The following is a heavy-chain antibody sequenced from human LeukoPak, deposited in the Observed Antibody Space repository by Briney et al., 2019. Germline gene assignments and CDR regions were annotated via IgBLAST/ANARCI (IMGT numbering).Heavy chain of an antibody. V-gene: IGHV4-59*01. D-gene: IGHD2-21*01. CDR1: GGSISSYY. J-gene: IGHJ4*02. CDR3: ARGLVGYLYYFDY. Sequence: SETLSLTCTVSGGSISSYYWSWIRQPPGKGLEWIGYIYYSGSTNYNPSLKSRVTISVDTSKNQFSLKLSSVTAADTAVCYCARGLVGYLYYFDYWGQGTLVTVSS. CDR2: IYYSGST.